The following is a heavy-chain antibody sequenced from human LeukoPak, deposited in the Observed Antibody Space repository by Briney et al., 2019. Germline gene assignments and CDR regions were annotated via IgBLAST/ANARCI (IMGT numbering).Heavy chain of an antibody. CDR3: AGETYYYDSSGYLTD. CDR1: GGTFSSYA. CDR2: IIPIFGTA. V-gene: IGHV1-69*01. Sequence: ASVKVSCKASGGTFSSYAISWVRQAPGQGLEWMGGIIPIFGTANYAQKFQGRVTITADESTSTAYMELSSLRSEDTAVYYCAGETYYYDSSGYLTDWGQGTLVTVSS. J-gene: IGHJ4*02. D-gene: IGHD3-22*01.